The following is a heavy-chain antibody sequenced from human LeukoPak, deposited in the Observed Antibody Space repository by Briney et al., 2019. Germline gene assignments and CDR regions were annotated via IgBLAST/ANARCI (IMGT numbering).Heavy chain of an antibody. J-gene: IGHJ3*02. V-gene: IGHV3-23*01. CDR1: GFTLSSYA. D-gene: IGHD6-13*01. Sequence: GGSLRLSCAASGFTLSSYAMSWVPQPPGRGLNGVSSISGSGGNTFYADSVKGRFTISRDNSKNTLYLQMNSLRAEDTAVYYCARDWPSEWQHLPDYDAVDIWGQGTMVTVSS. CDR2: ISGSGGNT. CDR3: ARDWPSEWQHLPDYDAVDI.